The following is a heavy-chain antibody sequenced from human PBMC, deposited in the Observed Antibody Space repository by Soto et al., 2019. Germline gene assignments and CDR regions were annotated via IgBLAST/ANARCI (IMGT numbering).Heavy chain of an antibody. V-gene: IGHV4-4*07. CDR2: TYISGDT. D-gene: IGHD6-19*01. Sequence: QVQLQESGPGLVKPSETLSLTCSISGDSISRYYWSWIRQSAGKGLEWIGRTYISGDTNYNPSLKSRVTMSVPTSKNQLSLKLSSVTAADTAVYYCAREYTETVDGPTPYYFDYWGQGTPVTVSS. J-gene: IGHJ4*02. CDR1: GDSISRYY. CDR3: AREYTETVDGPTPYYFDY.